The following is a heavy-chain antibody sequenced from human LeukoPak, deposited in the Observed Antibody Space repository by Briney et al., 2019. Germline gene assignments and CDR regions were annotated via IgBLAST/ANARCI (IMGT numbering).Heavy chain of an antibody. V-gene: IGHV3-73*01. CDR2: IRSKANSYAT. Sequence: GGSLRLSCAASGFTFSGSAMHRVRQASGKGLEWVGRIRSKANSYATAYAASVRGRFTISRDDSKNTAYLQMNSLKTEDTAVYYCTSISSSGWYRTFDYWGQGTLVTVSS. J-gene: IGHJ4*02. CDR1: GFTFSGSA. D-gene: IGHD6-19*01. CDR3: TSISSSGWYRTFDY.